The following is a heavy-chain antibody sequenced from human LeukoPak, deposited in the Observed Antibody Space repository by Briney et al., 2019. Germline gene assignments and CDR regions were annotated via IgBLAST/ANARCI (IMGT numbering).Heavy chain of an antibody. Sequence: PGGSLRLSCAASGFTFSSYSMNWVRQAPGKGLEWVSSISSSSSYIYYADSVKGRFTISRDNAKNSLYPQMNSLRAEDTAVYYCARGMPLPDAFDIWGQGTMVTVSS. D-gene: IGHD2-2*01. V-gene: IGHV3-21*01. CDR2: ISSSSSYI. CDR3: ARGMPLPDAFDI. CDR1: GFTFSSYS. J-gene: IGHJ3*02.